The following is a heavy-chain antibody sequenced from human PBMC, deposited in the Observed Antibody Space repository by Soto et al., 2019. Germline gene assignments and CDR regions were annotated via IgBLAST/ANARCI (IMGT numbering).Heavy chain of an antibody. D-gene: IGHD3-22*01. V-gene: IGHV1-69*13. CDR1: GVTFSSYA. CDR3: ARGKEGHYYDSSGYYSY. CDR2: IIPIFGTA. J-gene: IGHJ4*02. Sequence: SVKVSCKASGVTFSSYAISWVRQAPGQGLEWMGGIIPIFGTANYAQKFQGRVTITADESTSTAYMELSSLRSEDTAVYYCARGKEGHYYDSSGYYSYWGQGTLVTVSS.